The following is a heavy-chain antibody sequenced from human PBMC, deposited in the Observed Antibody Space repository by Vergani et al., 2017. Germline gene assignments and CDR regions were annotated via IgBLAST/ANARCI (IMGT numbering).Heavy chain of an antibody. CDR1: GGTFSSYA. J-gene: IGHJ5*02. CDR3: ASQGVATVTDNWFDP. Sequence: QVQLVQSGAEVKKPGSSVKVSCKASGGTFSSYAISWVRQAPGQGLEWMGGIIPIFGIANYAQKFQGRVTITADKSTSTAYMELSSLRSEDTAVYYCASQGVATVTDNWFDPGGQGTLVTVSS. V-gene: IGHV1-69*17. CDR2: IIPIFGIA. D-gene: IGHD4-11*01.